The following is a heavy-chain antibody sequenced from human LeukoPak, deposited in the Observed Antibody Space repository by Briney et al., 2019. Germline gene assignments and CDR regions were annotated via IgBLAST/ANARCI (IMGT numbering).Heavy chain of an antibody. V-gene: IGHV1-2*02. Sequence: ASVTVSCTASGYTFTGYYMHWVRQAPGQGLGWVGWINPNSGGTNYAQKFQGRVTMTRDTSISTAYMELSRLRSDDTAVYYCARDCSRWELGLMSWWGQGTLVTVSS. CDR3: ARDCSRWELGLMSW. CDR1: GYTFTGYY. J-gene: IGHJ4*02. CDR2: INPNSGGT. D-gene: IGHD1-26*01.